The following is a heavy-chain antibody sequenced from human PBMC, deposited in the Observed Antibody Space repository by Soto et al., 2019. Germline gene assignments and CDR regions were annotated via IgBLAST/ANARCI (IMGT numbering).Heavy chain of an antibody. Sequence: GGSLRLSCAASRFTFGSYGMHWVRQPPGKGLEWVAALSHDESNKYYAGSVKGRFTISRDNSKNTLYLEMFNLRVEDTAGYYCVKEGRGSTTSCSRCYGLDVWGQGTTVTVSS. J-gene: IGHJ6*02. CDR1: RFTFGSYG. CDR3: VKEGRGSTTSCSRCYGLDV. D-gene: IGHD2-2*01. V-gene: IGHV3-30*18. CDR2: LSHDESNK.